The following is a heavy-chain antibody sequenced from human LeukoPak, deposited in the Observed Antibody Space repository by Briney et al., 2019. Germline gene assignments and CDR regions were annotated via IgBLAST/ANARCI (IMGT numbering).Heavy chain of an antibody. V-gene: IGHV3-30*03. D-gene: IGHD3-10*01. CDR2: ISYDGSNK. CDR3: ARGEWFGDSYYYYGMDV. Sequence: PGGSLRLSCAASGFTFSSYGMHWVRQAPGKGLEWVAVISYDGSNKYYADSVKGRFTISRDNSKNTLYLQMSSLRAEDTAVYYCARGEWFGDSYYYYGMDVWGQGTTVTVSS. CDR1: GFTFSSYG. J-gene: IGHJ6*02.